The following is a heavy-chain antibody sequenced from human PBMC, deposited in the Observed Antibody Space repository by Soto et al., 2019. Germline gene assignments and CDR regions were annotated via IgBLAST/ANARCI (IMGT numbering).Heavy chain of an antibody. CDR2: ISGSGGST. Sequence: GGSLRLSCAASGFVFSSYAMSWVRQAPGKGLEWVSAISGSGGSTYYADSVKGRFTISRDNSKNTLYLQMNSLRAEDTAVYYCAKASGIASKKLPFDYWGQGTLVTVSS. J-gene: IGHJ4*02. CDR1: GFVFSSYA. D-gene: IGHD6-13*01. CDR3: AKASGIASKKLPFDY. V-gene: IGHV3-23*01.